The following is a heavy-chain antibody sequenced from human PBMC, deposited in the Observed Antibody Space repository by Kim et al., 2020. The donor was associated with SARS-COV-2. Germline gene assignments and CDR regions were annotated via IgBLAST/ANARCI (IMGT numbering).Heavy chain of an antibody. D-gene: IGHD3-3*01. J-gene: IGHJ5*02. Sequence: GGSLRLSCAASGFTFSNAWMSWVRQAPGKGLEWVGRIKSKTDGGTTDYAAPVKGRFTISRDDSKNTLYLQMNSLKTEDTAVYYCTTDLDYYDFWSGYSGVGWFDPWGQGTLVTVSS. CDR3: TTDLDYYDFWSGYSGVGWFDP. CDR2: IKSKTDGGTT. V-gene: IGHV3-15*01. CDR1: GFTFSNAW.